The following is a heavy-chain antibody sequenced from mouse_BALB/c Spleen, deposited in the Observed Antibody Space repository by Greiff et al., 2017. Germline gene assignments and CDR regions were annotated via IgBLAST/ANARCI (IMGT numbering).Heavy chain of an antibody. CDR1: GFSLTSYG. CDR2: IWGGGST. CDR3: ARDRDGKGAMDD. J-gene: IGHJ4*01. Sequence: QVQLKESGPGLVAPSQSLSSTCTVSGFSLTSYGVHWVRQPQGKGLEWLGVIWGGGSTNYNSALMSRLSISKDNSKSQVFLKMNSLQTDDTGMYYCARDRDGKGAMDDWGQGTPGTVTS. V-gene: IGHV2-9*02. D-gene: IGHD2-1*01.